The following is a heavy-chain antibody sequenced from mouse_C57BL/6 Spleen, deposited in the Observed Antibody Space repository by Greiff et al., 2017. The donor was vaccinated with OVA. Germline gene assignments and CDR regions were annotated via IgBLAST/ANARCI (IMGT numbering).Heavy chain of an antibody. CDR3: ARDGDVGNYCYFDY. D-gene: IGHD2-1*01. CDR1: GYAFSSYW. CDR2: IYPGDGDT. V-gene: IGHV1-80*01. J-gene: IGHJ2*01. Sequence: VKLQESGAELVKPGASVKISCKASGYAFSSYWMNWVKQRPGKGLEWIGQIYPGDGDTNYNGKFKGKATLTADKSSSTAYMQLSSLTSEDSAVYFCARDGDVGNYCYFDYWGQGTTLTVSS.